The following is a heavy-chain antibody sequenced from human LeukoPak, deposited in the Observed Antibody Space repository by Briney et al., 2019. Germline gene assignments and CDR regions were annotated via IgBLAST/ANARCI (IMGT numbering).Heavy chain of an antibody. D-gene: IGHD3-10*01. V-gene: IGHV3-33*01. CDR1: GFTFSSYG. CDR2: MWYDGSHK. CDR3: ARDLLLWFGELSGDSDY. Sequence: PGVCLRLSCAASGFTFSSYGMHWVRQAPGKGVEWVADMWYDGSHKDYADSVKGRFTISRDNSKNTLHLQMNSLRAEDTAVYYCARDLLLWFGELSGDSDYWGQGTLVTVSS. J-gene: IGHJ4*02.